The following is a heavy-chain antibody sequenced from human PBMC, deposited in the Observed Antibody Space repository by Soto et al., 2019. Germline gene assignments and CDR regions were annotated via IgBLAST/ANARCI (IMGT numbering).Heavy chain of an antibody. V-gene: IGHV3-23*01. Sequence: GSLNLSCASVRFSFNIYNVSLFRQAPGKGLEWVSAISGSGGSTYYADSVKGRFTISRDNSKNTLYLQMNSLRAEDTAVYYCAKSSIKGYYYYGMDVWGQGT. D-gene: IGHD6-6*01. CDR3: AKSSIKGYYYYGMDV. J-gene: IGHJ6*02. CDR2: ISGSGGST. CDR1: RFSFNIYN.